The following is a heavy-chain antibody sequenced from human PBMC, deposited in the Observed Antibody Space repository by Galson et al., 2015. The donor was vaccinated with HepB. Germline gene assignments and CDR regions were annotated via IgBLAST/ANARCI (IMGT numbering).Heavy chain of an antibody. V-gene: IGHV3-66*01. Sequence: SLRLSCATSGFTVSSNYMSWVRQAPGKGLEWVSVIYSGGSTYYADSVKGRFTISRDNSKNTLYLQMNSLRAEDTAVYYCARDDPTYGMDVWGQGTTVTVSS. CDR1: GFTVSSNY. CDR2: IYSGGST. D-gene: IGHD4-17*01. CDR3: ARDDPTYGMDV. J-gene: IGHJ6*02.